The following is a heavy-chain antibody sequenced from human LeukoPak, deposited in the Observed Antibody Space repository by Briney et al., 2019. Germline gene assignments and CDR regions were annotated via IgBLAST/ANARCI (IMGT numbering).Heavy chain of an antibody. J-gene: IGHJ4*02. CDR2: INPSGGST. CDR1: GYTFTSYY. V-gene: IGHV1-46*01. CDR3: ARGTVIVVVPAAIPDFDY. Sequence: GASVKVSCKASGYTFTSYYMHWVRQAPGQGLEWMGIINPSGGSTSYAQKFQGRVTMTRDTSTSTVYMELSSLRSEDTAVYYCARGTVIVVVPAAIPDFDYWGQGTLVTVSS. D-gene: IGHD2-2*02.